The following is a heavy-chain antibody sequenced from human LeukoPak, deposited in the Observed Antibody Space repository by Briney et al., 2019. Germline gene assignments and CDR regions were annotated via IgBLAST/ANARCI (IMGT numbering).Heavy chain of an antibody. CDR2: IYYSGST. Sequence: SETLSLTCTVSGGSISSSIYYWGWIRQPPGKGLGWIGSIYYSGSTYYNPSLKSRVTISVDTSRNQFSLKLSSVTAADTAVYYCARYGVDFDYWGQGTLVTVSS. J-gene: IGHJ4*02. CDR3: ARYGVDFDY. D-gene: IGHD4-17*01. CDR1: GGSISSSIYY. V-gene: IGHV4-39*07.